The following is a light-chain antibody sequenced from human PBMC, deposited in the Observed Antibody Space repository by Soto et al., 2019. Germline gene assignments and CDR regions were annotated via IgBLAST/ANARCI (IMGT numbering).Light chain of an antibody. V-gene: IGKV3D-20*01. J-gene: IGKJ4*01. CDR3: QHDGSSRLT. CDR1: QSVSCSH. Sequence: EIVLTQSPATLSLSPGERATLSCGASQSVSCSHLAWYQQKPGLEPRLLIYDVSSRATGIPDRLSGSESGTDFTLTSSIPDTSDFAFYYFQHDGSSRLTLGGGTQVDIE. CDR2: DVS.